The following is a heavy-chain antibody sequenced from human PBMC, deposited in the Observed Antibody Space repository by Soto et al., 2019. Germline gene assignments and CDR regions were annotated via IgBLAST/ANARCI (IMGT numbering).Heavy chain of an antibody. CDR1: GGSVSSGSYY. D-gene: IGHD6-13*01. V-gene: IGHV4-61*01. CDR3: ARDRGWQLGYTFYI. Sequence: QVQLQESGPGLVKPSETLSLTCTVSGGSVSSGSYYWSWIRQPPGKGLEWIGYIYYSGSTNYNPSLKSRVTISVDTSKNQFSLKLSSVTAADTAVYYCARDRGWQLGYTFYIWGQGTIVTVSS. CDR2: IYYSGST. J-gene: IGHJ3*02.